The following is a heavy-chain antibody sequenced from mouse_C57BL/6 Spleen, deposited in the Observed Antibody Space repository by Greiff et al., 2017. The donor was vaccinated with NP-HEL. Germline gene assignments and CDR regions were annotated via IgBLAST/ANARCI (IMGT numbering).Heavy chain of an antibody. J-gene: IGHJ4*01. D-gene: IGHD2-5*01. CDR1: YTFTDYYM. CDR3: RSYSNYNYAMDY. V-gene: IGHV1-83*01. Sequence: VQLQQSGPELVKPGASVKMSCKASGYTFTDYYMHWVKQKPGKGLEWIGEIYPGSGNTYYNEKFKGKATLTADTSSSTAYMQLSSLTSEDSAVYFCARSYSNYNYAMDYWGQGTSVTVSS. CDR2: YPGSGNTY.